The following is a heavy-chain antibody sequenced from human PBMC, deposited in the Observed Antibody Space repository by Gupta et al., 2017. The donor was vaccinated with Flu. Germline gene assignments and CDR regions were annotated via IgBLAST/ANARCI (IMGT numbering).Heavy chain of an antibody. J-gene: IGHJ4*02. CDR2: IAADDSVK. CDR1: GFTFRSYW. D-gene: IGHD3-10*01. CDR3: ARNRGWQQFDY. V-gene: IGHV3-7*01. Sequence: EEQLVESGGGLVQPGGSLRLSCAVSGFTFRSYWMDWVRQAPGKGLEWVANIAADDSVKNYADSVKGRFTISRDDAKDSLYLQMNSLRAEDTAVYYCARNRGWQQFDYWGQGALVTVSS.